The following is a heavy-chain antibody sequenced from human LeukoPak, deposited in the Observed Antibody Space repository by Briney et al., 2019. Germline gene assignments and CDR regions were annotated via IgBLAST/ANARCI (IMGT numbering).Heavy chain of an antibody. J-gene: IGHJ4*02. Sequence: SETLSLTCTVSGGSITSHYWSWIRQPPGKGLEWIAYVLDSVRTKDNPSLQSRLTLSADTSKNQFSLRLSSVTAADTAVYYCATLKRGSIYGYFDFWGQGIKATVSS. CDR3: ATLKRGSIYGYFDF. CDR2: VLDSVRT. CDR1: GGSITSHY. V-gene: IGHV4-59*11. D-gene: IGHD5-18*01.